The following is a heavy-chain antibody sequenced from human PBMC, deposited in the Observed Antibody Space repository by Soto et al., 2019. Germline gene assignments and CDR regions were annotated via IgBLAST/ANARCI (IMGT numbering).Heavy chain of an antibody. V-gene: IGHV1-18*01. CDR1: GYTFTSYG. CDR3: ARYSSSPYYYSNYGKDV. D-gene: IGHD6-13*01. J-gene: IGHJ6*02. CDR2: ISAYNGNT. Sequence: QVQLVQSGAEVKKPGASVKVSCKASGYTFTSYGISWVRQAPGQGLEWMGWISAYNGNTNYAQKLQGRVTMTTDTSTSKAYRELRSLRSKVTAGYCCARYSSSPYYYSNYGKDVWGQGTTVTVSS.